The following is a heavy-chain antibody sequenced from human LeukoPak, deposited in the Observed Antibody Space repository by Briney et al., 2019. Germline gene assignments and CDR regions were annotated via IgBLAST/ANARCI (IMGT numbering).Heavy chain of an antibody. D-gene: IGHD6-6*01. CDR3: ARVGSTIGSSSPYNWFDP. V-gene: IGHV4-30-2*01. Sequence: PSQTLSLTCTVSGGSISSGGYYWSWIRQPPGKGLEWIGYIYHSGSTYYNPSLKSRVTISVDRSKNQFSLKLSSVTAADTAVYYCARVGSTIGSSSPYNWFDPWGQGTLVTVSS. J-gene: IGHJ5*02. CDR1: GGSISSGGYY. CDR2: IYHSGST.